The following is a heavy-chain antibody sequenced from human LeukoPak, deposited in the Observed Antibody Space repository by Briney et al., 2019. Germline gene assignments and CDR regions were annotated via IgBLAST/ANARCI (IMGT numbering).Heavy chain of an antibody. Sequence: GGSLRLSCAASGFTFSSYAMSWVRQAPGKGLEWVSAISGSGGSTYYADYVKGRFTISRDNSKNTLYLQMNSLRAEDTAVYYCAKDKAMIVAIFDYWGQGTLVTVSS. D-gene: IGHD3-22*01. CDR1: GFTFSSYA. V-gene: IGHV3-23*01. J-gene: IGHJ4*02. CDR3: AKDKAMIVAIFDY. CDR2: ISGSGGST.